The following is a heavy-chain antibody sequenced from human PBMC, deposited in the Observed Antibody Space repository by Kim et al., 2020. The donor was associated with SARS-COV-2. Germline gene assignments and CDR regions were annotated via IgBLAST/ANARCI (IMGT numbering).Heavy chain of an antibody. J-gene: IGHJ3*02. Sequence: ASVKVSCKASGYTFTSYGISWVRQAPGQGLEWMGWISAYNGNTNYAQKLQGRVTMTTDTSTSTAYMELRSLRSDDTAVYYCARGGGYSGLDGGFAFDIWGQGTMVTVSS. V-gene: IGHV1-18*01. D-gene: IGHD5-12*01. CDR2: ISAYNGNT. CDR1: GYTFTSYG. CDR3: ARGGGYSGLDGGFAFDI.